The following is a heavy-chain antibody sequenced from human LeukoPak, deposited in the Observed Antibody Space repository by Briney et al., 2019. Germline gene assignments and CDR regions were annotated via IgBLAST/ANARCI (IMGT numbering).Heavy chain of an antibody. CDR1: GYTFTSYD. CDR2: MNPNSGNT. CDR3: ARGGRDFWSGYLYYYYYMDV. D-gene: IGHD3-3*01. J-gene: IGHJ6*03. Sequence: ASVKVSCKASGYTFTSYDINWVRQATGQGLEWMGWMNPNSGNTGYAQKFQGRVTITRNTSISTAHMELSSLRSEDTAVYYCARGGRDFWSGYLYYYYYMDVWGKGTTVTVSS. V-gene: IGHV1-8*01.